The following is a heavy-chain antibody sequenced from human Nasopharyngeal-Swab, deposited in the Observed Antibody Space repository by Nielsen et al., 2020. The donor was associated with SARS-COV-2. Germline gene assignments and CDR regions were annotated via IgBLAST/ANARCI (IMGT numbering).Heavy chain of an antibody. J-gene: IGHJ6*03. CDR2: LSGTGEST. D-gene: IGHD6-13*01. CDR3: AKAWAAAGLSFYYYMDV. Sequence: WIRQPPGKGLEWVSTLSGTGESTYYADSVTGRFAISRDNSNNTLHLQMHGLRAEDTAIYFCAKAWAAAGLSFYYYMDVWGKGTTVTVSS. V-gene: IGHV3-23*01.